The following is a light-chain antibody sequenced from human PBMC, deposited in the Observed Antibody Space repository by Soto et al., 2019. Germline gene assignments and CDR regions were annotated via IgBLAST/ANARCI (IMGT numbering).Light chain of an antibody. Sequence: DINFTESPSFLSASVGDRVTITCRASQGISTYLAWYQQKPGKAPNLLIYTASTLQTGVPSRFSGSAFGTEFTLTISSLQPEDFATYYCQQLAGFPITFGQGTRLEIK. J-gene: IGKJ5*01. V-gene: IGKV1-9*01. CDR3: QQLAGFPIT. CDR2: TAS. CDR1: QGISTY.